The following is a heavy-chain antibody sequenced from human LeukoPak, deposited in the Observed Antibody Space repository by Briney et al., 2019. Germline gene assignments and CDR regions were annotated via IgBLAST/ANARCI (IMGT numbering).Heavy chain of an antibody. V-gene: IGHV3-23*01. CDR2: ISPRGDIT. Sequence: PGGSLRLSCAASGFSFRSQGMNWVRQAPGKGLEWVSGISPRGDITYYKDSVRGRFTISRDNFKNTVSLQLNSLRAEDTAMYYCARGVGGGFFEYWGQGTLVTVSS. CDR1: GFSFRSQG. CDR3: ARGVGGGFFEY. D-gene: IGHD3-16*01. J-gene: IGHJ4*02.